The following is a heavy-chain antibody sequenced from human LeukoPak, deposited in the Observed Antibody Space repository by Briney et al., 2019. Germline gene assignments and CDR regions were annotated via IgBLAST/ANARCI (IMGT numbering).Heavy chain of an antibody. CDR3: ARHVTLGVADF. D-gene: IGHD3-3*01. V-gene: IGHV5-51*01. CDR2: IYPGDSDT. CDR1: GSSFTNYW. Sequence: GESLQISCKGSGSSFTNYWIGWVRQLPGKGLEWMGIIYPGDSDTRYSPSFQGQVTISADKSISTAYLQWSSLKASDTAMYYCARHVTLGVADFWGQGTLVTVSS. J-gene: IGHJ4*02.